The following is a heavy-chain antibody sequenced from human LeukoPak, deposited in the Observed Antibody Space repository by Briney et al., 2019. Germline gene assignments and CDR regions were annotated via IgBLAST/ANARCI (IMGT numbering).Heavy chain of an antibody. CDR2: ISAYNGNT. CDR1: GYTFTSYG. D-gene: IGHD3-9*01. Sequence: ASVKVSCKASGYTFTSYGISWVRQAPGQGLEWMGWISAYNGNTNYAQKHQGRVTMTTDTSTSTAYMELRSLRSDDTAVYYCARDHPRASLRYFDWLSPPWGQGTLVTVSS. CDR3: ARDHPRASLRYFDWLSPP. V-gene: IGHV1-18*01. J-gene: IGHJ5*02.